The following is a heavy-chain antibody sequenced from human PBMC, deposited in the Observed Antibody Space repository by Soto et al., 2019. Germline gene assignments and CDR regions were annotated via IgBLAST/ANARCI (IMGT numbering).Heavy chain of an antibody. CDR2: IKQDGSDK. CDR3: VRRATTATTTWGAFDV. J-gene: IGHJ3*01. Sequence: PGGSLRLSCAASGFTLSSYWMSWVRQAPGKGLEWVANIKQDGSDKYYVDSVKGRFTISRDNSRRTLHLQMDSLRAEDAAVYFCVRRATTATTTWGAFDVWSQGTVVTVSS. D-gene: IGHD1-1*01. V-gene: IGHV3-7*03. CDR1: GFTLSSYW.